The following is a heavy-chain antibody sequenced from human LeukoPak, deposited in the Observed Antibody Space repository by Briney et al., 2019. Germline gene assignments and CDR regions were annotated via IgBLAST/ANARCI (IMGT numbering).Heavy chain of an antibody. V-gene: IGHV3-64D*09. Sequence: GGSLRLSCSASGFTLSSYAMHWVRQAPGEGLECLSSISSNGGTTYNADSVKGRFTISRDNSKNTLYLQVSSLRAEDTAVYYCVKDWGRAVTGRAFDTWGQGALVTVSS. CDR1: GFTLSSYA. J-gene: IGHJ4*02. D-gene: IGHD6-19*01. CDR3: VKDWGRAVTGRAFDT. CDR2: ISSNGGTT.